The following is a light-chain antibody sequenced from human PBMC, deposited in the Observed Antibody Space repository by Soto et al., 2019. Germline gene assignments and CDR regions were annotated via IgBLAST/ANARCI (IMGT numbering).Light chain of an antibody. CDR1: QDIGNF. Sequence: IMTTKSPSSVSAFIGDRVTITCRASQDIGNFLAWYQQKPGKVPKLLIYAASTLQSGVPSRFSGSGSGTDFTLTISSLQPEDVATYYCQECKVAPFTCGGGAKVDI. CDR3: QECKVAPFT. CDR2: AAS. J-gene: IGKJ4*01. V-gene: IGKV1-27*01.